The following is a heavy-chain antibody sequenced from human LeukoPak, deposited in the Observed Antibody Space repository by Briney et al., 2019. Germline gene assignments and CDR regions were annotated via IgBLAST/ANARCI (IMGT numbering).Heavy chain of an antibody. CDR1: GYTFTSYD. Sequence: GASVKVSCKASGYTFTSYDINWVRQATGQGLEWMGWMNPNSGNTGYAQKFQGRVTMTRNTSISTAYMELSSLRSEDTAVYYCARAGLRRIAAAGRGGLLDPWGQGTLVTVSS. CDR2: MNPNSGNT. J-gene: IGHJ5*02. CDR3: ARAGLRRIAAAGRGGLLDP. V-gene: IGHV1-8*01. D-gene: IGHD6-13*01.